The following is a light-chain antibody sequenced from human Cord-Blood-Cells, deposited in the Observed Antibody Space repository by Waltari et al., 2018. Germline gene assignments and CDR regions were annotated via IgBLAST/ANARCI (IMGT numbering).Light chain of an antibody. V-gene: IGKV1-NL1*01. CDR2: AAS. CDR1: QGISNS. CDR3: QQYYSTPWT. J-gene: IGKJ1*01. Sequence: DIQMTQSPSSLSASVGDRATITCRASQGISNSLAWYQQKPGKAPKLLLYAASRLESGVPSRFSGSGSGTDYTLTISSLQPEDFATYDCQQYYSTPWTFGQGTKVEIK.